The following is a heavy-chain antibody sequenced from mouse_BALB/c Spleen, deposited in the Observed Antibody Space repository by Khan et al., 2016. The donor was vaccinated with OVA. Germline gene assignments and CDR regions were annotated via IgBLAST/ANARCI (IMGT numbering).Heavy chain of an antibody. CDR3: ARNYDYDEGLVY. J-gene: IGHJ3*01. Sequence: QVQLNESGPGLVQPSQNLSITCTVSGFSLTSYGVHWVRQSPGKGLEWLGVIWSGGSTDYNAAFISRLSISKDNSKSQVFFKMNSLQANDTAIYYCARNYDYDEGLVYWGQGTLVTVSA. V-gene: IGHV2-2*02. CDR1: GFSLTSYG. D-gene: IGHD2-4*01. CDR2: IWSGGST.